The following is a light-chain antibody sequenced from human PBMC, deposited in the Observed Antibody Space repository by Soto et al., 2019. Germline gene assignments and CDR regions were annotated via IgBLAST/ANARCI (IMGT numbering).Light chain of an antibody. Sequence: QSALTQPASVSGSLGQSITISCTGTSSDIGGYKYVSRYQQHPGKAPKLIIFEVSNRPSGVSDRFSGSNSGNTASLTISGLQAEDEADYYCTSYSRYRVLVFGGGTKVTV. CDR3: TSYSRYRVLV. V-gene: IGLV2-14*01. CDR1: SSDIGGYKY. J-gene: IGLJ3*02. CDR2: EVS.